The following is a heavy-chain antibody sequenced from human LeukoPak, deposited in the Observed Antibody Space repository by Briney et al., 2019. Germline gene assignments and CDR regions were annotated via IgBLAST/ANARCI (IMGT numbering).Heavy chain of an antibody. CDR3: AKDSGSYPTNIDY. CDR2: ISWNSGSI. Sequence: QPGRSLRLSCAASGFTFDDYAMHWVRQAPGKGLEWVSGISWNSGSIGYADSVKGRFTISRDNAKNSLYLQMNSLRAEDTALYYCAKDSGSYPTNIDYWGQGTPVTVSS. J-gene: IGHJ4*02. CDR1: GFTFDDYA. V-gene: IGHV3-9*01. D-gene: IGHD1-26*01.